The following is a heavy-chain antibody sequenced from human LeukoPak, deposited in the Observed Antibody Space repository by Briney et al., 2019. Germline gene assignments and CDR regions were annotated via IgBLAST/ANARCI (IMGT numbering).Heavy chain of an antibody. V-gene: IGHV3-7*01. CDR3: ARDGPYYYDSSGPLDY. CDR2: IKQDGSEK. J-gene: IGHJ4*02. CDR1: GFTFSSYW. Sequence: GGSLRLSCAASGFTFSSYWMSWVRQAPGKGLEWVANIKQDGSEKYYVDSVKGRFTISRDNAKNSLYLQMNSLRAEDTAVYYCARDGPYYYDSSGPLDYWGQGTLVTVSS. D-gene: IGHD3-22*01.